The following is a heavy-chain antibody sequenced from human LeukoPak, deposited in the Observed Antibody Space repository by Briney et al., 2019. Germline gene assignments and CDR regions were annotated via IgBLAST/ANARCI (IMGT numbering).Heavy chain of an antibody. D-gene: IGHD3-22*01. V-gene: IGHV3-7*01. CDR2: IKQDGSVR. J-gene: IGHJ3*01. CDR1: GFTFNNYW. Sequence: PGGSLRLSCAASGFTFNNYWMAWVRQAPGKGLEWVANIKQDGSVRHYVDSVMGRFTVSRDNAKNSVYLQMNSLRAEDTAQYYCARDRSYHETSAWYDAFDVWGQGTMVTVSS. CDR3: ARDRSYHETSAWYDAFDV.